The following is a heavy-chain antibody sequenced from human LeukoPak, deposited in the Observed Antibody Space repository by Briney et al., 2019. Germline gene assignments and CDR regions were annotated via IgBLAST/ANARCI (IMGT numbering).Heavy chain of an antibody. CDR1: GFTFSSYG. CDR3: ARGSSGWIDDAFDI. D-gene: IGHD6-19*01. V-gene: IGHV3-7*03. Sequence: GGSLRLSCAASGFTFSSYGMHWVRQAPGKGLEWVANIKQDGSEKYYVDSVKGRFTISRDNAKNSLYLQMNSLRAEDTAVYYCARGSSGWIDDAFDIWGQGTMVTVSS. J-gene: IGHJ3*02. CDR2: IKQDGSEK.